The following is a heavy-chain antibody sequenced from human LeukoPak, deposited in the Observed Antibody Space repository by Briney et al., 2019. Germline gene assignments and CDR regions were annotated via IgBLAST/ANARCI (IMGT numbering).Heavy chain of an antibody. CDR2: INPNSGDT. CDR1: GYTFTDYY. J-gene: IGHJ4*02. CDR3: ARDRIAAPDDFDY. V-gene: IGHV1-2*02. D-gene: IGHD6-13*01. Sequence: ASVTVSFTASGYTFTDYYMHWVRQAPGPGLEWMGWINPNSGDTNYAQNFQGRVTMTRDTSINTAYVEVSRLRSDDTALYYCARDRIAAPDDFDYWGQGTPVTVSS.